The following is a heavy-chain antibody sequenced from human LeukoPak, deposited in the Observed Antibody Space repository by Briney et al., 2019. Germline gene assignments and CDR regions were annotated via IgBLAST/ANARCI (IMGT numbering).Heavy chain of an antibody. CDR3: ARRLTQYDCFDP. CDR1: GDSVSSNSVT. V-gene: IGHV6-1*01. D-gene: IGHD2-2*01. Sequence: SQTLSFTCAISGDSVSSNSVTWNWIRQSPSRGLEWLGRTYYRSTWYNDYAVSVRGRITVNPDTSKNQFSLHLNSVTPEDTAVYYCARRLTQYDCFDPWGQGILVTVCS. CDR2: TYYRSTWYN. J-gene: IGHJ5*02.